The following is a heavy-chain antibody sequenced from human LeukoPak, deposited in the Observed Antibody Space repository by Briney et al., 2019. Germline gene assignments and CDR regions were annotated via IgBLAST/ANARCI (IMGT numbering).Heavy chain of an antibody. CDR1: GYTFTSYG. CDR2: ISAYNGNT. CDR3: ARVLSGSGSYGPDAFDL. D-gene: IGHD1-26*01. V-gene: IGHV1-18*01. Sequence: ASVKVSCKASGYTFTSYGISWVRQAPGQGLEWMGWISAYNGNTNYAQKLQGRVTMTTDTSTSTAYMDLTSLRSDDTAVYYCARVLSGSGSYGPDAFDLWGQGTTVTVSS. J-gene: IGHJ3*01.